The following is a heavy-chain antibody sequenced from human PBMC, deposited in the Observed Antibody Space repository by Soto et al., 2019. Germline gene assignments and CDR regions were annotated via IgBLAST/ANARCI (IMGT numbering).Heavy chain of an antibody. D-gene: IGHD2-15*01. CDR2: IYHSGST. CDR3: ARDPIV. CDR1: VGSISSGGYS. J-gene: IGHJ4*02. V-gene: IGHV4-30-2*01. Sequence: SETLSLTCAVSVGSISSGGYSWSWIRQPPGKGLEWIGYIYHSGSTYYNPSLKSRVTISVDRSKNQFSLKLSSVTAADTAVYYCARDPIVWGQGTLVTVSS.